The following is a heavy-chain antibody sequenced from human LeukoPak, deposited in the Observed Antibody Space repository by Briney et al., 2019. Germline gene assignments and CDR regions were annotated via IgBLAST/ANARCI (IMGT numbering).Heavy chain of an antibody. D-gene: IGHD4-17*01. Sequence: GASVKVSCKASGGTFSSYAISWVRQAPGQGLEWMGGIIPIFGTANYAQKFQGRVTITADESTSTAYMELSSLRSEDTAVYYCAVTTANYPDAFDIWGQGTVVTVSS. CDR1: GGTFSSYA. CDR3: AVTTANYPDAFDI. J-gene: IGHJ3*02. V-gene: IGHV1-69*13. CDR2: IIPIFGTA.